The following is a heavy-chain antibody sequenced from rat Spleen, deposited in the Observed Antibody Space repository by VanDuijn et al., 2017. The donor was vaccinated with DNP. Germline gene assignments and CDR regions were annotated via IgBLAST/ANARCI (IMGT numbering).Heavy chain of an antibody. CDR2: ISTSGSST. CDR1: GFTFSNFP. Sequence: EVQLVESGGGLVQPGRSMKLSCATSGFTFSNFPMAWVRQAPTKGLEWVATISTSGSSTYYRDSVKSRFTISRDDAKNTLYLQMNSLRSEDTATYYCTRKLTGSANYYFHYWGQGVMVTVSS. V-gene: IGHV5-46*01. D-gene: IGHD5-1*01. J-gene: IGHJ2*01. CDR3: TRKLTGSANYYFHY.